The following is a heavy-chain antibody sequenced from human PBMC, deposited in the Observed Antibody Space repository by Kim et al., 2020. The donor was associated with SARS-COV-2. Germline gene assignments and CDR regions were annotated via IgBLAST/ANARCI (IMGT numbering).Heavy chain of an antibody. CDR2: ISYDGNKI. V-gene: IGHV3-30*18. D-gene: IGHD3-10*01. CDR1: GFTFSNYG. CDR3: AKIADIAFWFGELQD. Sequence: GGSLRLSCAASGFTFSNYGMHWVRQAPGKGLEWVASISYDGNKIYYADSVKGRFTISRDNSKNTLLLQMNSLRADDTSVFYCAKIADIAFWFGELQDWGQGTLVTVSS. J-gene: IGHJ4*02.